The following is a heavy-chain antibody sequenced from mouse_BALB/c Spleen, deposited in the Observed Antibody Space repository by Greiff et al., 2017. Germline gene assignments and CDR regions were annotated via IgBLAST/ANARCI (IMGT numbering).Heavy chain of an antibody. CDR3: ARVYDGYPYYAMDY. CDR1: GFSLTSYG. V-gene: IGHV2-9*02. J-gene: IGHJ4*01. CDR2: IWAGGST. Sequence: VKLVESGPGLVAPSQSLSITCTVSGFSLTSYGVHWVRQPPGKGLEWLGVIWAGGSTNYNSALMSRLSISKDNSKSQVFLKMNSLQTDDTAMYYCARVYDGYPYYAMDYWGQGTSVTVSS. D-gene: IGHD2-3*01.